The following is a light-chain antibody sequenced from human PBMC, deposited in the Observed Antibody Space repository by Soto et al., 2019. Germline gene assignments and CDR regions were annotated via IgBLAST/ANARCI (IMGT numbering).Light chain of an antibody. V-gene: IGKV1-5*03. J-gene: IGKJ1*01. CDR1: QSISSW. CDR3: QYYNNYCWT. CDR2: KTS. Sequence: DIQLTQSPSTLSASVGDRVTITCRASQSISSWLAWYQQKPGKAPKFLIYKTSNLESEVPSRFSGSVSGTEFTLTISSLQPDYFATYYCQYYNNYCWTFGQGTKVEI.